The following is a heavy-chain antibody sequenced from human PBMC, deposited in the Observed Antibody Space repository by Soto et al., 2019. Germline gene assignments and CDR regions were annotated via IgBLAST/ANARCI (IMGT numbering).Heavy chain of an antibody. V-gene: IGHV4-31*03. J-gene: IGHJ4*02. CDR1: GGSISSGGYY. D-gene: IGHD2-15*01. Sequence: SETLSLTCTVSGGSISSGGYYWSWIRQHPGKGLEWIGYIYYSGSTYYNPSLKSRVTISVDTSKNQFSLKLSSVTAADTAVYYCAREDIQGQNFDYWGQGTLVTVSS. CDR2: IYYSGST. CDR3: AREDIQGQNFDY.